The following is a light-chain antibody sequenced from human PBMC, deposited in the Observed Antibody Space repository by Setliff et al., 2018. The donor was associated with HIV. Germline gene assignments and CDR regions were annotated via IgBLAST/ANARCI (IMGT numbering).Light chain of an antibody. CDR2: DVN. Sequence: QSALAQPASVSGSPGRSITISCTGTSSDVGGYNQVSWYQQHPGKAPKLMIYDVNNRPSGVSNRFSGSKSVNTASLTISGLQAEDEADYYCSSYTSSTTHVVGTGTKV. J-gene: IGLJ1*01. CDR1: SSDVGGYNQ. V-gene: IGLV2-14*03. CDR3: SSYTSSTTHV.